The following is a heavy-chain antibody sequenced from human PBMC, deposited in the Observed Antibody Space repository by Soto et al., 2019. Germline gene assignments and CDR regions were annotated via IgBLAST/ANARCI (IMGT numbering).Heavy chain of an antibody. J-gene: IGHJ4*02. CDR2: IIPIFGTA. CDR3: ARGGYCSGGSCYPGGFDY. D-gene: IGHD2-15*01. V-gene: IGHV1-69*13. CDR1: GGTFSSYA. Sequence: SVKVSCKASGGTFSSYAISWVRQAPGQGLEWMGGIIPIFGTANYAQKFQGRVTITADESTSTAYMELSSLRSEDTAVYYCARGGYCSGGSCYPGGFDYWGQGTLVTVSS.